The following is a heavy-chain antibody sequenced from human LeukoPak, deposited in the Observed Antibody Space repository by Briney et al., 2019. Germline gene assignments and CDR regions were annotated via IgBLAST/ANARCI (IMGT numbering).Heavy chain of an antibody. CDR1: GGTFSSYA. Sequence: SVKVSCKASGGTFSSYAISWVRQAPGQGLEWMGGIIPIFGTANYAQKFQGRVTITTDESTSTAYMELSSLRSEDTAVYYCARDGGYCSSTSCLGAFDIWGQGTMVTVSS. CDR2: IIPIFGTA. V-gene: IGHV1-69*05. J-gene: IGHJ3*02. CDR3: ARDGGYCSSTSCLGAFDI. D-gene: IGHD2-2*01.